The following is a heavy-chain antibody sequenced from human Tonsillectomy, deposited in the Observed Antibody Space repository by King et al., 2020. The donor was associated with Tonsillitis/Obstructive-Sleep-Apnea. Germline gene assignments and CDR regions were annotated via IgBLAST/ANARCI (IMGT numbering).Heavy chain of an antibody. CDR1: GFTFDDYG. J-gene: IGHJ6*03. D-gene: IGHD4-11*01. CDR2: INWNGGST. Sequence: VQLVESGGGVVRPGGSLRLSCAASGFTFDDYGMSRVRQAPGKGLEWVSGINWNGGSTGYADSVKGRFTISRDNAKNSLYLQMNSLRAEDTALYYCAREATVTIFNTYYYYYYMDVWGKGTTVTVSS. V-gene: IGHV3-20*04. CDR3: AREATVTIFNTYYYYYYMDV.